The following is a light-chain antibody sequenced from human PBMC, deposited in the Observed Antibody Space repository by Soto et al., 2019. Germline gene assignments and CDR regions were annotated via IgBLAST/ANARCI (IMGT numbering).Light chain of an antibody. V-gene: IGLV2-14*03. J-gene: IGLJ2*01. CDR1: SSDIGTYNS. CDR3: SSYTGSSTVA. CDR2: DVS. Sequence: QSALTQPAAVSGSPGQSITISCTGTSSDIGTYNSVSWYLHHPGKAPQLIIYDVSNRPSGVSSRFSGSKSGNTASLTISGLQPDDEADYYCSSYTGSSTVAFGGGTQLTVL.